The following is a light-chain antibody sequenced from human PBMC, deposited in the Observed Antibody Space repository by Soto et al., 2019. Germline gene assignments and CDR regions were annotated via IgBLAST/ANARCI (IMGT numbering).Light chain of an antibody. Sequence: EIVLTQSPGTLSVSPGERATLSCRASQSVGSNLLACYQQRRGKAPRLLIYGASNRATGIPDRFSGSGSGTDFPLTISRLEPEDFAVYYCQQYNTSPRTFGQGTKVDIK. V-gene: IGKV3-20*01. J-gene: IGKJ1*01. CDR3: QQYNTSPRT. CDR1: QSVGSNL. CDR2: GAS.